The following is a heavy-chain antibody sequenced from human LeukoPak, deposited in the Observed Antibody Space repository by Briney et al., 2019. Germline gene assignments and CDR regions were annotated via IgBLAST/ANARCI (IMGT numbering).Heavy chain of an antibody. CDR1: GFTFSGFW. Sequence: GGSLRLSCAASGFTFSGFWMHWVRQAPGKGLVWVSCISFDGSDATYADSVKGRFTISRDNAKNTLHLQMDRLTVEDTAVYPCAVSHWMDPWGQGTLVTVSS. CDR2: ISFDGSDA. CDR3: AVSHWMDP. V-gene: IGHV3-74*01. J-gene: IGHJ5*02.